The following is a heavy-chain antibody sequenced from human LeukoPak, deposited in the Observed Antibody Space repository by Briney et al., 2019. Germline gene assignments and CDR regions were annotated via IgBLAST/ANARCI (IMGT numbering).Heavy chain of an antibody. CDR3: ASGYYFDY. D-gene: IGHD3-10*01. V-gene: IGHV4-4*09. CDR2: IYTSGST. J-gene: IGHJ4*02. CDR1: GGSISGYY. Sequence: PSETLSLTCTVSGGSISGYYWSWIRQPPGKGLEWIGYIYTSGSTIYNPSLKSRVTISVDTSKNQFSLKLSSVTAADTAVYYCASGYYFDYWGQGTLVTVSS.